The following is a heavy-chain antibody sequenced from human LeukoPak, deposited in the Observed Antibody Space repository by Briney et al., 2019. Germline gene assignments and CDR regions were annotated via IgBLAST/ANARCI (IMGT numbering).Heavy chain of an antibody. CDR1: GGSFSGYY. D-gene: IGHD2-2*01. Sequence: SETLSLTCAAYGGSFSGYYRSWIRQPPGKGLEWIGEINHSGSTNYNPSLESRVTISVDTSKNQFSLKLSSVIAADTAVYYCARVNGVVSDWGQGTLVTVSS. CDR2: INHSGST. J-gene: IGHJ4*02. V-gene: IGHV4-34*01. CDR3: ARVNGVVSD.